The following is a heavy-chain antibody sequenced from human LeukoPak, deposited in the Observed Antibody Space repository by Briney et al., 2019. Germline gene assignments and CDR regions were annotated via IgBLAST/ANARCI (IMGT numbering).Heavy chain of an antibody. CDR3: ARDSNYDSSGYSGPFDY. V-gene: IGHV3-48*04. J-gene: IGHJ4*02. CDR2: ISSSSSTI. D-gene: IGHD3-22*01. CDR1: GFTFSRYS. Sequence: GGSLRLSCAASGFTFSRYSMNWVRQAPGKGLEWVSYISSSSSTIYYAGSVKGRFTISKDNAKNSLYLQMNSLGAEDTAVYYCARDSNYDSSGYSGPFDYWGQGTLVTVSS.